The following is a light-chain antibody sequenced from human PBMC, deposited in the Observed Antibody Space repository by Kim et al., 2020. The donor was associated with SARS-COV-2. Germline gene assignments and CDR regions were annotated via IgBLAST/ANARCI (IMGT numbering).Light chain of an antibody. V-gene: IGKV1-39*01. CDR3: QQTYNVPIT. CDR2: GAS. Sequence: DIQMTQSPSSLSASVGDRVTITCRASQSISTYLNWYQHRPGKPPNLLIFGASNLQSGVPSRFSGSGSGTDFTLTIDSLQPQDSATYYCQQTYNVPITFGQGTRLEVK. CDR1: QSISTY. J-gene: IGKJ5*01.